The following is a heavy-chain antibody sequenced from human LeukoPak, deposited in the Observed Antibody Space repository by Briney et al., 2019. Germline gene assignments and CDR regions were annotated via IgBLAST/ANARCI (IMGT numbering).Heavy chain of an antibody. CDR2: MNPNSGNT. J-gene: IGHJ6*02. D-gene: IGHD2-8*01. Sequence: ASVKVSCKASGYTFTSYDINWVRQATGQGLEWMGWMNPNSGNTGYAQKFQGRVTITADESTSTAYMELSSLRSEDTAVYYCARDCTNGVCPVSYYGMDVWGQGTTVTVSS. CDR3: ARDCTNGVCPVSYYGMDV. CDR1: GYTFTSYD. V-gene: IGHV1-8*01.